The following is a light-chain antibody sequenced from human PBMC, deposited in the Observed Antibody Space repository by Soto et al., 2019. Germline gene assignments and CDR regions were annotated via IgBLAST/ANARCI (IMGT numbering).Light chain of an antibody. CDR3: QQYYGSPRT. Sequence: DIVMTQSPDSLAVSLGERATINCKSSQSLLYSSNNSNYLAWYQQKPGQSPKLLFYWASTRESGVPDRFSGGGSGTDFTLPISSLQAEDVEVYYCQQYYGSPRTFGQGTKLEIK. CDR1: QSLLYSSNNSNY. CDR2: WAS. V-gene: IGKV4-1*01. J-gene: IGKJ2*02.